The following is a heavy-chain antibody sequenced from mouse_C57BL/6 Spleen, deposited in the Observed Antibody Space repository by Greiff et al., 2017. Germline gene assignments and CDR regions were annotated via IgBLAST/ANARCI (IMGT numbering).Heavy chain of an antibody. V-gene: IGHV1-61*01. CDR3: ARSAGPFAY. D-gene: IGHD3-1*01. J-gene: IGHJ3*01. CDR2: IYPSDSET. Sequence: QVQLQQPGAELVRPGSSVKLSCKASGYTFTSYWMDWVKQRPGQGLEWIGNIYPSDSETHYNQKFKDKATLTVDKSSRTAYMQLSSLTSEDSAVYYCARSAGPFAYWGQGTLVTVSA. CDR1: GYTFTSYW.